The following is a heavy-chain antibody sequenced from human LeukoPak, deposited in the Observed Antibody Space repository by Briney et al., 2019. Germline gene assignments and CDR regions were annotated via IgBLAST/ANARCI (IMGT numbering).Heavy chain of an antibody. D-gene: IGHD4-17*01. CDR2: IYPGDSDT. CDR3: ARPNGPGWYGDDDAFDI. J-gene: IGHJ3*02. V-gene: IGHV5-51*01. Sequence: GESLKISCKGSGYSFTSYWIGWVRQMPGKGLEWMGIIYPGDSDTRYSPSFQGQVTISADKSISTAYLQWSSLKASDTAMYYCARPNGPGWYGDDDAFDIWGQGTMVTVSS. CDR1: GYSFTSYW.